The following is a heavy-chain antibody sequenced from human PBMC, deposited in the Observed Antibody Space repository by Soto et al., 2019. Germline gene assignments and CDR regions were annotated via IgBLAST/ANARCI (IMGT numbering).Heavy chain of an antibody. CDR3: ARGDSTDCSNGVCSFFYNHDMDV. CDR1: GYSCTAYH. CDR2: INPKSGGT. Sequence: ASVKVSCKASGYSCTAYHIHWVRQAPGQGLEWLGRINPKSGGTSTAQKFQGWVTMTTDTSISTASMELTRLTSDDTAIYYCARGDSTDCSNGVCSFFYNHDMDVWGQGTTVTVSS. V-gene: IGHV1-2*04. D-gene: IGHD2-8*01. J-gene: IGHJ6*02.